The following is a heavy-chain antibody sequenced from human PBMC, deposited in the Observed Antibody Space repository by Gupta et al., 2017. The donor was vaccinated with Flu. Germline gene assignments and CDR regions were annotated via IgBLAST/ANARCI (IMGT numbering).Heavy chain of an antibody. CDR3: ARGCTIFMVRGVPPGNWFDP. CDR2: INHSGST. CDR1: GGSFSGYY. J-gene: IGHJ5*02. V-gene: IGHV4-34*01. D-gene: IGHD3-10*01. Sequence: QVQLQQWGAGLLKPSETLSLTCAVYGGSFSGYYWSWIRQPPGKGLEWIGEINHSGSTNYNPSLKSRVTISVDTSKNQFSLKLSSVTAADTAVYYCARGCTIFMVRGVPPGNWFDPWGQGTLVTVSS.